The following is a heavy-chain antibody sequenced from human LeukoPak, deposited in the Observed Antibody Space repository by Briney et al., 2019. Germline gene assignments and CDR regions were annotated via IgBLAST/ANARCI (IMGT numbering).Heavy chain of an antibody. Sequence: SETLSLTCTVSGGSISSSSYYWGWIRQPPGKGLEWIGSIYYSGSTYYNPSLKSRVTISVDTSKNQFSLKLSSVTAADTAVYYCARATDDPQLRPHFDYWGQGTLVTVSS. V-gene: IGHV4-39*07. CDR1: GGSISSSSYY. J-gene: IGHJ4*02. D-gene: IGHD3-16*01. CDR3: ARATDDPQLRPHFDY. CDR2: IYYSGST.